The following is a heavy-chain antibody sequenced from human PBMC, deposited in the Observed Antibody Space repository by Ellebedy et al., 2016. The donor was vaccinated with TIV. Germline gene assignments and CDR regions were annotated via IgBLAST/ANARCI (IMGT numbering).Heavy chain of an antibody. CDR1: GGSFSGYY. V-gene: IGHV4-34*01. Sequence: SETLSLXXAVYGGSFSGYYWSWIRQPPGKGLEWIGEINHSGSTNYNPSLKSRVTISVDTSKNQFSLKLSSVTAADTAVYYCAKYKSVVAAQSAAFDIWGQGTMVTVSS. CDR2: INHSGST. CDR3: AKYKSVVAAQSAAFDI. D-gene: IGHD2-15*01. J-gene: IGHJ3*02.